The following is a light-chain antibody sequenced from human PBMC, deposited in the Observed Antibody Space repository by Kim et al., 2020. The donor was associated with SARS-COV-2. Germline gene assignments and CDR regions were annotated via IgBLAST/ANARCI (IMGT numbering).Light chain of an antibody. V-gene: IGKV3-15*01. CDR2: GAS. J-gene: IGKJ2*01. Sequence: SVSPEERATLSCRAGQSVRSKLAWYQQKPGQAPRLLIYGASTRATGVPGRFSGSESGTEFTLTISSLQSEDFAVYYCQQYDNWPYTFGQGTKLEIK. CDR3: QQYDNWPYT. CDR1: QSVRSK.